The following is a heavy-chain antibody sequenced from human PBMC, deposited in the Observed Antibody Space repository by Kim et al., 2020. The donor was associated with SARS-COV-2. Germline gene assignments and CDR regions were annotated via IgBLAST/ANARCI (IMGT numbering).Heavy chain of an antibody. D-gene: IGHD3-22*01. V-gene: IGHV1-69*13. CDR2: IIPIFGTA. CDR1: GGTFSSYA. J-gene: IGHJ3*02. CDR3: ARGGGPYYYDSKAFDI. Sequence: SVKVSCKASGGTFSSYAISWVRQAPGQGLEWMGGIIPIFGTANYAQKFQGRVTITADESTSTAYMELSSLRSEDTAVYYCARGGGPYYYDSKAFDIWGQGTMVTVSS.